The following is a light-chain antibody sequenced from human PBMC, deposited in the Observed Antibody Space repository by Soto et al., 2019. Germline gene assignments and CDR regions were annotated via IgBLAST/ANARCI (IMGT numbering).Light chain of an antibody. J-gene: IGKJ1*01. Sequence: ETVLTQSPGTLSLSPGERATLSCRASQDIRSNYLAWYRQTPGQAPRLLIYGASKRASGIADRFSGSGSGTDFTLIISRLEPEDFALYCCKQYDSSPWTFGQGTKVEIK. CDR1: QDIRSNY. CDR2: GAS. V-gene: IGKV3-20*01. CDR3: KQYDSSPWT.